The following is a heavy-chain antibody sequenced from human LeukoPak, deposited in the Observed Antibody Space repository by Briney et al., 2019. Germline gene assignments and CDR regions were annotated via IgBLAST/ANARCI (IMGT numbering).Heavy chain of an antibody. Sequence: ASVKVSCKASGYTFTSYYMHWVRQAPGQGLEWMGWINPNSGGTNYAQKFQGRVTMTRDTSISTAYMELSRLRSDDTAVYYCARGWLHKDAFDIWGQGTMVTVSS. CDR1: GYTFTSYY. CDR2: INPNSGGT. CDR3: ARGWLHKDAFDI. V-gene: IGHV1-2*02. J-gene: IGHJ3*02. D-gene: IGHD5-24*01.